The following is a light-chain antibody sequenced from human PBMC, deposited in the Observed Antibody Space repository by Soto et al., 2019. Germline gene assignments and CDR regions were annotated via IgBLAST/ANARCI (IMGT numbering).Light chain of an antibody. Sequence: EIVLTQSPGTLSLSPGERATLSCRASQSISSSYLAWYQQKPGQAPRLLIYGASRRATGIPDRFSGSGSGTDFTLTISRLVPEDFAVYYCQQYGASPPYTFGQGTKPEIK. J-gene: IGKJ2*01. CDR1: QSISSSY. V-gene: IGKV3-20*01. CDR3: QQYGASPPYT. CDR2: GAS.